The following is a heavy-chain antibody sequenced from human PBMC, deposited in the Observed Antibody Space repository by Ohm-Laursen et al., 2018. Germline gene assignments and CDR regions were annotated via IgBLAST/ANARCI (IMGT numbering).Heavy chain of an antibody. V-gene: IGHV4-34*01. D-gene: IGHD6-19*01. CDR1: GESSSGYF. Sequence: SETLSLTCAVNGESSSGYFWNWIRQPPGKGLEWIREINQSGSTKYNPSLKRRVTLSADSSNSQFSLRLTSVTAADTATYYCARGSGFFKLDVWDQGTTVTVSS. CDR3: ARGSGFFKLDV. CDR2: INQSGST. J-gene: IGHJ6*02.